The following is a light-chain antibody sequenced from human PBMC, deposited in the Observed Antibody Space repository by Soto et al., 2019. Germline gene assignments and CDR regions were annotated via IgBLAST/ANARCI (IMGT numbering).Light chain of an antibody. V-gene: IGKV1-33*01. CDR3: QQYDNLPKT. CDR1: QDISDY. CDR2: DAS. J-gene: IGKJ1*01. Sequence: DIQMTQSPSSLSASVGDRVTITCQASQDISDYLNWFQQKPGKAPKLLIYDASNLETGVPSRFSGSGSGTDFTLTISSLQPEDIATYSCQQYDNLPKTFGHGTKVEIK.